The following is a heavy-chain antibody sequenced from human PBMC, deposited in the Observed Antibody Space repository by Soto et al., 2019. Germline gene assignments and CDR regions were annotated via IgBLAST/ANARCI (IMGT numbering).Heavy chain of an antibody. CDR2: IYHSGST. D-gene: IGHD2-15*01. CDR3: ARGEVVALGY. J-gene: IGHJ4*02. Sequence: PSETLSLTCAVSGGSISSGGYSWSWIRQPPGKGLEWIGYIYHSGSTYYNPSLKSRVTILVDRSKNQFSLKLSSVTAADTAVYYCARGEVVALGYWGQGTLVTVPS. V-gene: IGHV4-30-2*01. CDR1: GGSISSGGYS.